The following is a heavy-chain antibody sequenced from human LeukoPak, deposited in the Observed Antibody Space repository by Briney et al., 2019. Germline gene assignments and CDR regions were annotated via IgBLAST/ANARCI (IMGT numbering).Heavy chain of an antibody. V-gene: IGHV4-34*01. CDR2: INHSGST. CDR3: ARGRSGYYENY. CDR1: GGSFSGYY. D-gene: IGHD3-3*01. Sequence: SETLSLTCAVYGGSFSGYYWSWIRQPPGKGLEWIGEINHSGSTNYNPSLKSRVTISVDTSKNQFSLKLSSVTAADTAVYYCARGRSGYYENYRGQGTLVTVSS. J-gene: IGHJ4*02.